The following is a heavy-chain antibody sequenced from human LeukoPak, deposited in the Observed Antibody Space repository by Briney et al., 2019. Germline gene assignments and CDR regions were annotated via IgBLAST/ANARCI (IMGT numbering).Heavy chain of an antibody. CDR1: GFTFSSYG. CDR2: IRYDGSNK. V-gene: IGHV3-30*02. D-gene: IGHD2-15*01. J-gene: IGHJ6*03. CDR3: AKEGGGDCSGAPSCSPGAWYYYYMDV. Sequence: HTGGSLRLSCAASGFTFSSYGMHWVRQAPGKGLEWVAFIRYDGSNKYYADSVKGRFTISRDNSKNTLYLQMNSLRAEDTAVYYCAKEGGGDCSGAPSCSPGAWYYYYMDVWGKGTTVTVSS.